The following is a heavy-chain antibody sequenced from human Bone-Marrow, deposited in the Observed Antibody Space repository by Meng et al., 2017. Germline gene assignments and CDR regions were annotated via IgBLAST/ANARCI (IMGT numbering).Heavy chain of an antibody. CDR2: ISSSGSTI. CDR3: ARGFMDRGGYDQYYFDY. D-gene: IGHD5-12*01. V-gene: IGHV3-48*04. CDR1: GFTFSSYA. J-gene: IGHJ4*02. Sequence: GESLKISCAASGFTFSSYAMHWVRQAPGKGLEWVSYISSSGSTIYYADSVKGRFTISRDNAKNSLYLQMNSLRAEDTAVYYCARGFMDRGGYDQYYFDYWGQGTLVTVSS.